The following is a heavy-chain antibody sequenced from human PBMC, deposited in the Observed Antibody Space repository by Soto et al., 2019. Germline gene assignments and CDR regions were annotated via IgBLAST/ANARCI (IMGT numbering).Heavy chain of an antibody. CDR3: ANSKTYDFWSGSTTPFDY. CDR2: ISGSGGST. Sequence: GGSLRLSCAASGFTFSSYAMSWVRQAPGKGLEWVSAISGSGGSTYYADSVKGRFTISRDNSKNTLYLQMNSLRAEDTAVYYSANSKTYDFWSGSTTPFDYWGQGTLVTVSS. J-gene: IGHJ4*02. V-gene: IGHV3-23*01. CDR1: GFTFSSYA. D-gene: IGHD3-3*01.